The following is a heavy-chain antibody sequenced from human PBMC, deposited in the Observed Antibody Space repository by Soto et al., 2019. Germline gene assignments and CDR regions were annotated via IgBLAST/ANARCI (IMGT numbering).Heavy chain of an antibody. V-gene: IGHV4-39*01. D-gene: IGHD2-21*01. J-gene: IGHJ5*01. CDR1: GRTFSINADF. Sequence: SETLSLTCTVSGRTFSINADFWYLAWIRQPPGKGLEWIGSIDNGGNTYYNPPLKSRVIISADTSKNQFSLSLNSVTAADTAVYYCVKRPLLVAPTSGQRTLDPVSS. CDR2: IDNGGNT. CDR3: VKRPLLVAPT.